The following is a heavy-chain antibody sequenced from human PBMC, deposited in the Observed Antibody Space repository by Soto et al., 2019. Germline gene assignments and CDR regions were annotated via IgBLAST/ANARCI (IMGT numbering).Heavy chain of an antibody. J-gene: IGHJ4*02. Sequence: QPGGSLRLSCAASGFIFSSYDMHWVRQAPGKGLEWISYISGSGSDTHYADSVKGRFTVSRDNAKNLLYLQLSSLRADDTAVYYCAQGYLYSTWGQGILVTVSS. V-gene: IGHV3-48*03. D-gene: IGHD6-13*01. CDR3: AQGYLYST. CDR1: GFIFSSYD. CDR2: ISGSGSDT.